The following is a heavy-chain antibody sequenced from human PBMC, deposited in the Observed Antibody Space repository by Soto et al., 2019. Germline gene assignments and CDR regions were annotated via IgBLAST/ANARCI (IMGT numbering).Heavy chain of an antibody. CDR1: GYTFSTYA. CDR3: ARGKGMEENYYYGMDI. Sequence: ASVKVSFKASGYTFSTYAMHWVRQAPGQSLEWMGWINGGTGQTRYSQRFQDRVTITRDTSAKTTYMDLTSLRSEDTAVYYCARGKGMEENYYYGMDIWGQGTTVTVSS. J-gene: IGHJ6*02. CDR2: INGGTGQT. D-gene: IGHD1-1*01. V-gene: IGHV1-3*01.